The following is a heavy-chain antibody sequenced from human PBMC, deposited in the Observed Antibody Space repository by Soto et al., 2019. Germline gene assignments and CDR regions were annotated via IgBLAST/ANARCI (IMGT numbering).Heavy chain of an antibody. V-gene: IGHV5-51*01. D-gene: IGHD4-4*01. J-gene: IGHJ4*02. CDR3: ARKINYICDF. CDR2: IKPGGSDL. CDR1: GYRLDAAL. Sequence: PGESLKISCKGVGYRLDAALICWVRQMPVKGLEWMGIIKPGGSDLRYSPSFRGQVTISADAAVNTAYLQWDSLKASDTAMYYCARKINYICDFCGQGTLVPVCS.